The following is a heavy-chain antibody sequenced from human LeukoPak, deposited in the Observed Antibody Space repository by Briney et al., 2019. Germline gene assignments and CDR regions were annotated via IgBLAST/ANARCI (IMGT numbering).Heavy chain of an antibody. CDR3: ARGRDQWELRFDY. D-gene: IGHD1-26*01. J-gene: IGHJ4*02. V-gene: IGHV4-4*02. CDR1: GGSISSSNW. Sequence: PSETLSLTCAVSGGSISSSNWWSWVRQPPGKGLEWIGEIYHSGSTNYNPSLKSRVTISVDKSKNQFSLKLSPVTAADTAVYYCARGRDQWELRFDYWGQGTLVTVSS. CDR2: IYHSGST.